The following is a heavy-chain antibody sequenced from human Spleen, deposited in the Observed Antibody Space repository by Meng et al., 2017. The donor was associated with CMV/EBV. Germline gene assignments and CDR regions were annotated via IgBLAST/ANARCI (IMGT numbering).Heavy chain of an antibody. D-gene: IGHD3-3*01. CDR3: ARGRRLFEVPPGGFDI. J-gene: IGHJ3*02. CDR1: GDSFTDYY. V-gene: IGHV4-34*01. CDR2: VVHSGSA. Sequence: GPLRLSCSVSGDSFTDYYWNWVRQSPGKGLGWIGEVVHSGSAIYHPSLQSRISVSVDTSKSQFSLKLRSMTAADTGVYYCARGRRLFEVPPGGFDIWGLGTMVTVSS.